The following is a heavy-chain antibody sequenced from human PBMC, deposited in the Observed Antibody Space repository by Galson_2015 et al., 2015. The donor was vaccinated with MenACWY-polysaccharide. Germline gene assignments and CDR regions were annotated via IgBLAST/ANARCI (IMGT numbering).Heavy chain of an antibody. D-gene: IGHD5-12*01. V-gene: IGHV3-74*01. Sequence: SLRLSCAASGFTFSTYWMHWVRQAPGKGLVWVSRIKSDGSSTNYADSVKGRFTISRDNAKNTLYLQMNSLRAEDTALYYCARGYSAYDWGQGTPVTV. CDR3: ARGYSAYD. CDR2: IKSDGSST. J-gene: IGHJ4*02. CDR1: GFTFSTYW.